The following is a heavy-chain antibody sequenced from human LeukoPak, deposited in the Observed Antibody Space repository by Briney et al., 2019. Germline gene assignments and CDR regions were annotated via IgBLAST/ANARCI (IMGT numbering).Heavy chain of an antibody. CDR2: ISWNSGSI. V-gene: IGHV3-9*01. J-gene: IGHJ2*01. CDR1: GFTFDDYA. CDR3: AKAEPYCSSTSCYRENWYFDL. D-gene: IGHD2-2*01. Sequence: PGRSLRLSCAASGFTFDDYAMHWVRQAPGKGLEWVSGISWNSGSIGYADSVKGRFTISRDNAKNSLYLQMNSLGAEDTALYYCAKAEPYCSSTSCYRENWYFDLWGRGTLVTVSS.